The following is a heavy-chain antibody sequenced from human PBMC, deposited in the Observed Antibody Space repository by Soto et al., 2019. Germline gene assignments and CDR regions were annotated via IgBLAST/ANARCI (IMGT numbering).Heavy chain of an antibody. CDR1: GFTFDAYW. CDR3: ARLSGDHSAFFSYGMDA. D-gene: IGHD2-21*01. V-gene: IGHV3-74*01. Sequence: GGSLRLCCAASGFTFDAYWMNWVRQAPGKGPEWLSGINSDGTISSYADSVKGRFTISRDNARNTLSLQMNSLRADDTAVYYCARLSGDHSAFFSYGMDAWGQGTTVTVSS. CDR2: INSDGTIS. J-gene: IGHJ6*02.